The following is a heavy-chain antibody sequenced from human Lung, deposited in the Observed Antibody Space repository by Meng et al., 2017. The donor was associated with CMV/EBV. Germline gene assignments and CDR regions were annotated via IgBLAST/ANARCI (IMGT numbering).Heavy chain of an antibody. CDR2: INHSGST. D-gene: IGHD3-10*01. V-gene: IGHV4-30-4*08. CDR3: ARERGAGSTQRGWFDP. Sequence: QVQLQESGPGLVKPSQTLSLTCTVSGGSISSGDYYWSWIRQPPGKGLEWIGEINHSGSTNYNPSLKSRVTISVDTSKNQFSLKLSSVTAADTAVYYCARERGAGSTQRGWFDPWGQGTLVTVSS. CDR1: GGSISSGDYY. J-gene: IGHJ5*02.